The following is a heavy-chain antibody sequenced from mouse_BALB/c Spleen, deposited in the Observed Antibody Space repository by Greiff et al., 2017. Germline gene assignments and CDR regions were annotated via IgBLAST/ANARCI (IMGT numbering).Heavy chain of an antibody. J-gene: IGHJ3*01. CDR1: GFTFSSFG. D-gene: IGHD2-14*01. V-gene: IGHV5-17*02. CDR2: ISSGSSTI. CDR3: ARGRYDWAWFAY. Sequence: EVKLMESGGGLVQPGGSRKLSCAASGFTFSSFGMHWVRQAPEKGLEWVAYISSGSSTIYYADTVKGRFTISRDNPKNTLFLQMTSLRSEDTAMYYCARGRYDWAWFAYWGQGTLVTVSA.